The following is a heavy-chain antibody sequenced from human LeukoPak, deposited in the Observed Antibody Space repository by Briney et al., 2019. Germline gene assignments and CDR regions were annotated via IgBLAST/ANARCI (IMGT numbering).Heavy chain of an antibody. V-gene: IGHV5-51*01. CDR2: IYPGDFDT. J-gene: IGHJ4*02. Sequence: GESLRISCKGSGYGFTTYWVGWVRPMPGKGLEWMGIIYPGDFDTRYSPSFQGQVTFSADKSIATAYLHWISLKASDTAMYYCARRGAVPGTEGFFDYWGQGTLVTVSS. CDR1: GYGFTTYW. D-gene: IGHD6-19*01. CDR3: ARRGAVPGTEGFFDY.